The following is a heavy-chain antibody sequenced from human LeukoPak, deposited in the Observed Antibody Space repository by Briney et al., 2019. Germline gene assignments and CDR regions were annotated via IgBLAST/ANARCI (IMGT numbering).Heavy chain of an antibody. J-gene: IGHJ4*02. CDR2: IYHSGST. V-gene: IGHV4-38-2*02. CDR1: GYSISSGYY. Sequence: SETLSLTCTVSGYSISSGYYWGWIRQPPGKGLEWIGSIYHSGSTYYNPSLKSRVTISVDTSKNQFSLKLSSVTVADTAVYYCARAVAGPSALGYYFDYWGQGTLVTVSS. CDR3: ARAVAGPSALGYYFDY. D-gene: IGHD6-19*01.